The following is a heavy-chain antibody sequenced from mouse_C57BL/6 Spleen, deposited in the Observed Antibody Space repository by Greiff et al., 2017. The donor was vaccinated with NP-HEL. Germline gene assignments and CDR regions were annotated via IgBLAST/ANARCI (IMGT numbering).Heavy chain of an antibody. CDR3: ARYYGSSYFDY. V-gene: IGHV7-3*01. D-gene: IGHD1-1*01. Sequence: DVHLVESGGGLVQPGGSLSLSCAASGFTFTDYYMSWVRQPPGKALEWLGFIRNKANGYTTEYSASVKGRFTISRDNSQSILYLQMNALRAEDSATYYCARYYGSSYFDYWGQGTTLTVSS. CDR2: IRNKANGYTT. J-gene: IGHJ2*01. CDR1: GFTFTDYY.